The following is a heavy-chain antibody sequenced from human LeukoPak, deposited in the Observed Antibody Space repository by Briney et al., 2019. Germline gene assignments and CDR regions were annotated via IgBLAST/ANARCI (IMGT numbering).Heavy chain of an antibody. J-gene: IGHJ6*02. V-gene: IGHV3-23*01. Sequence: PGGSLRLSCAASGFTFSSYAMSWVRQAPGKGLEWDSAISGSGGSTYYADSVKGRFTISRDNSKNTLYLQMNSLRAEDTAVYYCATSIAARSGLWYYYYGMDVWGQGTTVTVSS. CDR1: GFTFSSYA. CDR3: ATSIAARSGLWYYYYGMDV. CDR2: ISGSGGST. D-gene: IGHD6-6*01.